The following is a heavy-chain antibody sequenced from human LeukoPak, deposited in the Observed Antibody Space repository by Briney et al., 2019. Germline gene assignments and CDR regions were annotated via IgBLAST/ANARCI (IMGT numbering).Heavy chain of an antibody. V-gene: IGHV4-59*01. CDR3: ARDRPVGYCSSTSCYPYYYYYMDV. J-gene: IGHJ6*03. CDR2: IYYSGST. D-gene: IGHD2-2*01. Sequence: SETLSLNCTVSGGSISSYYWSWIRQPPGKGLEWIGYIYYSGSTNYNPSLKSRVTISVDTSKNQFSLKLSSVTAADTAVYYCARDRPVGYCSSTSCYPYYYYYMDVWGKGTTVTVSS. CDR1: GGSISSYY.